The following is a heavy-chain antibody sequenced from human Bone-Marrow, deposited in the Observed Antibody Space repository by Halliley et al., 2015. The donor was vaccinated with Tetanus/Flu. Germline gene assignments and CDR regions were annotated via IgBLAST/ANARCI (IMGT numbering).Heavy chain of an antibody. CDR2: VSNDGGRT. CDR3: AKRASDSAGYYFEK. D-gene: IGHD3-9*01. J-gene: IGHJ4*02. Sequence: AASGFTFSNYAMLWVRQAPGKGLEWVAVVSNDGGRTHYADSVKGQFTISRDNSKNTVSLQMDSLRVEDTAVYYCAKRASDSAGYYFEKWGQGTLVTVSS. V-gene: IGHV3-30*18. CDR1: GFTFSNYA.